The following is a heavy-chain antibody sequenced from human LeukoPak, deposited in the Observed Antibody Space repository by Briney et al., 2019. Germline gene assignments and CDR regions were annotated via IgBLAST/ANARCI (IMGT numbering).Heavy chain of an antibody. CDR3: ARVHYQEPNNWFGP. Sequence: ASVKVSCKASGYTFSSYDINWVRQATGQGLEWMGWMNPNSGNTGFAQKFKGRLTMTRDTSIGTAYMELSSLKPEDTAVYYCARVHYQEPNNWFGPWGQGTQGTVSS. J-gene: IGHJ5*02. CDR2: MNPNSGNT. CDR1: GYTFSSYD. V-gene: IGHV1-8*02. D-gene: IGHD2-2*01.